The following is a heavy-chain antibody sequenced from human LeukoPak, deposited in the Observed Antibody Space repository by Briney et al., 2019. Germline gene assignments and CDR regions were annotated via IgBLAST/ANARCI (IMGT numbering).Heavy chain of an antibody. CDR3: ARLRRGIKGDILTGYPDY. D-gene: IGHD3-9*01. J-gene: IGHJ4*02. Sequence: SETLSLTFPVSGGSISSYYWSWIRPPPGKGLGWIGYIYYSGSTNYNPSLKSRVTISVDTSKNQFSLKLSSVTAADTAVYYCARLRRGIKGDILTGYPDYWGQGTLVTVSS. CDR2: IYYSGST. V-gene: IGHV4-59*08. CDR1: GGSISSYY.